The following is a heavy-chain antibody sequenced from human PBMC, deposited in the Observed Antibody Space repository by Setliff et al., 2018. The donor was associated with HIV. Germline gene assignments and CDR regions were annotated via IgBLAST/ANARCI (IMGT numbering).Heavy chain of an antibody. J-gene: IGHJ5*02. CDR1: GFEFFNYA. D-gene: IGHD3-10*01. V-gene: IGHV3-23*03. Sequence: PGGSLSLSCVTSGFEFFNYAMTWVRQVPGQGLEWVSSLTNDGKSVYYAASVVGRFTMTRDNSRGTVYLHMSRLRVEDTAVYYCVKSRGLKIFPGGSWGQGTLVTVSS. CDR3: VKSRGLKIFPGGS. CDR2: LTNDGKSV.